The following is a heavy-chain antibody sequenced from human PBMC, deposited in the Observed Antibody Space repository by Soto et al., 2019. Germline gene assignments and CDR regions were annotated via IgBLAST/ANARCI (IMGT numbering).Heavy chain of an antibody. CDR2: IKSKTDGGTT. D-gene: IGHD3-9*01. CDR1: GFTFSNAW. V-gene: IGHV3-15*07. CDR3: TTGDYDILTGYPYYYYGMDV. J-gene: IGHJ6*02. Sequence: GGSLRLSCAASGFTFSNAWMNWVRQAPGKGLEWVGRIKSKTDGGTTDYAAPVKGRFTISRDDSKNTLCLQMNSLKTEDTAVYYCTTGDYDILTGYPYYYYGMDVWGQGTTVTVSS.